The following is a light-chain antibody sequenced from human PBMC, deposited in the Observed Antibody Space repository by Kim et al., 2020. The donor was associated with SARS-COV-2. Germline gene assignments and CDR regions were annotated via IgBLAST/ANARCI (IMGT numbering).Light chain of an antibody. CDR2: GAS. CDR1: QSVSGSY. J-gene: IGKJ2*01. V-gene: IGKV3-20*01. Sequence: SLSLGASATRSSSASQSVSGSYLAWYQQKPGQAPRLLIYGASSRATGIPDRFSGSGSATDLTLTISRLEPEDFAVYYCQQYGSSYTFGQGTKLEI. CDR3: QQYGSSYT.